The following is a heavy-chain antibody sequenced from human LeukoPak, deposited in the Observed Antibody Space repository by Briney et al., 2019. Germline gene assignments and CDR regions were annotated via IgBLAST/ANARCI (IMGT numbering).Heavy chain of an antibody. J-gene: IGHJ5*02. D-gene: IGHD2-15*01. Sequence: GGSLRLSCAASGFAVNNNYIYWVRQAPGKGLEWVSVIYSGGSTYYADSVKGRFTISRDNSKNTLYLQMNSLRAEDTALYYCARGFCSGGNCLTSLWFDPWGQGTLVTVSS. CDR2: IYSGGST. CDR1: GFAVNNNY. V-gene: IGHV3-66*01. CDR3: ARGFCSGGNCLTSLWFDP.